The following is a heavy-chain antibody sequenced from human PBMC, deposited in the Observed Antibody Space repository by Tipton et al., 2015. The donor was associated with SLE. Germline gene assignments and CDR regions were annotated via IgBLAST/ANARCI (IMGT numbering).Heavy chain of an antibody. CDR1: GFSFNNYA. D-gene: IGHD4-17*01. CDR3: AKSTYGDFADWYFDL. Sequence: SLRLSCAAAGFSFNNYAMNWVRQAPGKGLEWVSTISRSSRSIYYADSVKGRFTISRDNSKSTLYLQMNSLRAEDTAVYYCAKSTYGDFADWYFDLWGRGTLVTVSS. V-gene: IGHV3-23*01. J-gene: IGHJ2*01. CDR2: ISRSSRSI.